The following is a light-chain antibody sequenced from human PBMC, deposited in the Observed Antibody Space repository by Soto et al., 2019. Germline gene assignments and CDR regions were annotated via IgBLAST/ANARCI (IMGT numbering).Light chain of an antibody. V-gene: IGKV3-11*01. J-gene: IGKJ5*01. CDR3: QQRSNWIT. CDR2: DAS. CDR1: QNVSSY. Sequence: EIVMTQSPATLSVSPWERATLSCRASQNVSSYLAWYQQKPGQAPRLLIYDASNRATGIPARFSGSGSGTDFTLTISSLEPEDFAVYYCQQRSNWITFGQGTRLEIK.